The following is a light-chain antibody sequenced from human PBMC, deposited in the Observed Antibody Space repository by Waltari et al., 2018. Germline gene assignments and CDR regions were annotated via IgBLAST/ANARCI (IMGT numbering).Light chain of an antibody. CDR1: QDIGSS. CDR2: AAS. CDR3: QQYLTFPYT. J-gene: IGKJ2*01. V-gene: IGKV1D-8*01. Sequence: VIPLTQSPSLFSASTGDRVTISCRVSQDIGSSLAWYQQKPGKAPDLLIFAASTLKSGVPSRFSGSGSGTDFTLTISRMQSEDCATYYCQQYLTFPYTFGQGTKLEI.